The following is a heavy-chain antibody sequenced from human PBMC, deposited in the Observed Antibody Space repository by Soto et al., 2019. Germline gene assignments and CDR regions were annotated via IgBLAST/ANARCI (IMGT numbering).Heavy chain of an antibody. D-gene: IGHD2-15*01. CDR2: IYYSGST. V-gene: IGHV4-59*08. Sequence: QVQLQESGPGLVKPSETLSLTCNVSGDSISTYYWNWIRQSPGKGLEWIGYIYYSGSTNYNPSLKSRVTISVDTSKNQFSLKLSSVTAADTAVYYCARRYSLGYCSGGDSCYYYYYYMDVWGRGAPVTVSS. CDR1: GDSISTYY. CDR3: ARRYSLGYCSGGDSCYYYYYYMDV. J-gene: IGHJ6*03.